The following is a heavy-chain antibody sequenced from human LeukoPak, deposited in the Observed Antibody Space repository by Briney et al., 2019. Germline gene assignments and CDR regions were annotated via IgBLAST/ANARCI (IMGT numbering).Heavy chain of an antibody. CDR1: GFTFSSYA. J-gene: IGHJ4*02. V-gene: IGHV3-23*01. Sequence: GRSLRLSCAASGFTFSSYAMSWVRQAPGKGLEWVSAISGSGGSTYYADSVKGRFTISRDNSKNTLYLQMNSLRAEDTAVYYCAKDLGYSSSWSHRYYFDYWGQGTLVTVSS. D-gene: IGHD6-13*01. CDR3: AKDLGYSSSWSHRYYFDY. CDR2: ISGSGGST.